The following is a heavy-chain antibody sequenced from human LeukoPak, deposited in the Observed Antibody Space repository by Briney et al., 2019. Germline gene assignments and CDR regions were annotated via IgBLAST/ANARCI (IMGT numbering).Heavy chain of an antibody. Sequence: RXXXXXXXEXXSAIXGSXGSTYYADSVKGRFTISRDNSKNTLYLQMNSLRAEDTAVYYCAKDARITMIVVARRFAFDIWGQGTMVTVSS. V-gene: IGHV3-23*01. CDR3: AKDARITMIVVARRFAFDI. D-gene: IGHD3-22*01. CDR2: IXGSXGST. J-gene: IGHJ3*02.